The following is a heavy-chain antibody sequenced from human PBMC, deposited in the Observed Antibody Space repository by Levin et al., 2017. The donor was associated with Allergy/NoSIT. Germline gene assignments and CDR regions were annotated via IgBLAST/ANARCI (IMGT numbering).Heavy chain of an antibody. D-gene: IGHD3-10*01. CDR2: ISSSSSTI. V-gene: IGHV3-48*01. J-gene: IGHJ5*02. CDR1: GFTFSSYS. Sequence: GGSLRLSCAASGFTFSSYSMNWVRQAPGKGLEWVSYISSSSSTIYYADSVKGRFTISRDNAKNSLYLQMNSLRAEDTAVYYCARDPPGRQPNWFDPWGQGTLVTVSS. CDR3: ARDPPGRQPNWFDP.